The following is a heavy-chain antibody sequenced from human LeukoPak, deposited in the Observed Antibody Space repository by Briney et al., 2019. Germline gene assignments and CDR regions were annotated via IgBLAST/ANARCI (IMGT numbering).Heavy chain of an antibody. D-gene: IGHD3-10*01. V-gene: IGHV3-74*01. CDR2: INTDGSDI. J-gene: IGHJ5*02. CDR3: ARGSARPPYYYGSGSRWFDP. CDR1: GFPFRDNW. Sequence: PGGSLRLSCVASGFPFRDNWMHWVRQAPGKGMVWVSIINTDGSDIRYADAVKGRFSISRDNAKNSLYLQMNSLRAEDTAVYYCARGSARPPYYYGSGSRWFDPWGQGTLVTVSS.